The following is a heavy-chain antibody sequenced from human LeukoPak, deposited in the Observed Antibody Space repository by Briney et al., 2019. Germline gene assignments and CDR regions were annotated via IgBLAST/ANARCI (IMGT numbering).Heavy chain of an antibody. CDR2: IYYSGST. V-gene: IGHV4-59*01. Sequence: SETLSLTCTVSGGSISSYYWSWIRQPPGKGLEWIGYIYYSGSTNYNPSLKSRVTISVDTSKNQFSLKLSSVTAADTAVYYCARGGDWIREYYFDYWGQGTLVTVSS. CDR3: ARGGDWIREYYFDY. D-gene: IGHD3-10*01. J-gene: IGHJ4*02. CDR1: GGSISSYY.